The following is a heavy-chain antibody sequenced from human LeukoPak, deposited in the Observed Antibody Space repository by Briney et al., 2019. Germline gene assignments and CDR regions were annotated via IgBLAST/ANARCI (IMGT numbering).Heavy chain of an antibody. CDR1: GYTFTGYY. D-gene: IGHD2-2*01. CDR2: IIPIFGTA. J-gene: IGHJ6*03. CDR3: WGYCSSTSCYLDYYYYMDV. Sequence: SVKVSCKASGYTFTGYYMHWVRQAPGQGLEWMGGIIPIFGTANYAQKFQGRVTITADESTSTAYMELSSLRSEDTAVYYCWGYCSSTSCYLDYYYYMDVWGKGITVTVSS. V-gene: IGHV1-69*13.